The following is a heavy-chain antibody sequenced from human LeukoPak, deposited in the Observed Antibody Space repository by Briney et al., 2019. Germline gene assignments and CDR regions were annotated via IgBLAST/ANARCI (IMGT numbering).Heavy chain of an antibody. CDR3: AKPPYGSGSYLFDY. V-gene: IGHV3-30*02. CDR1: GFTFSSYG. D-gene: IGHD3-10*01. CDR2: IRYDGSNK. Sequence: GGSLRLSCAASGFTFSSYGMHWVRQAPGKGLEWVAFIRYDGSNKYYAGSVKGRFTISRDNSKNTLYLQMNSLRAEDTAVYYCAKPPYGSGSYLFDYWGQGTLVTVSS. J-gene: IGHJ4*02.